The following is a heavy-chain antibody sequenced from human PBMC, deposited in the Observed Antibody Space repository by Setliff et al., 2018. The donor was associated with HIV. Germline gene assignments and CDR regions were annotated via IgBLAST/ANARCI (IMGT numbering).Heavy chain of an antibody. CDR3: AVHYYDSSGYDY. D-gene: IGHD3-22*01. CDR1: RFDFNNYW. V-gene: IGHV3-7*01. CDR2: IGQDGSEK. J-gene: IGHJ4*02. Sequence: LRLSCAASRFDFNNYWMCWVRQAPGKGLEWVANIGQDGSEKNYVDSVKGRFTISRDNAKNSLYLQMNSLRAEDTAVYYCAVHYYDSSGYDYWGQGTLVTVSS.